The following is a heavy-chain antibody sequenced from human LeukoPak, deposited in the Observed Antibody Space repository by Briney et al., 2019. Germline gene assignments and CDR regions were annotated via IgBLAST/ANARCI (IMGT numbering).Heavy chain of an antibody. CDR2: ISSSSSYI. Sequence: GGSLRLSCAASGFTFSSTFSMTWVRQAPGKGLEWVSSISSSSSYIYYADPVKGRFTISRDNAKNSLYLQMNSLRAEDTAVYYCARDSDPSLWFGEFDYFDYWGQGTLVTVSS. CDR1: GFTFSSTFS. CDR3: ARDSDPSLWFGEFDYFDY. D-gene: IGHD3-10*01. J-gene: IGHJ4*02. V-gene: IGHV3-21*01.